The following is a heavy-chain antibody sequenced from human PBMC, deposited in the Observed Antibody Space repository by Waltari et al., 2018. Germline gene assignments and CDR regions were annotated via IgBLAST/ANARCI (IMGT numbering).Heavy chain of an antibody. CDR2: IYPGDSDS. D-gene: IGHD2-15*01. Sequence: EVQLVQSGAEVKKPGESLKISCEGSGYSFTGYWLGWVRQMPGKDLEWMGIIYPGDSDSKYSPSFQGQVTISADKSSNTAYLQWNSLKASDTATYYCARRGNWDFGGNAGKYYFDYWGQGTLVTVSS. CDR3: ARRGNWDFGGNAGKYYFDY. J-gene: IGHJ4*02. V-gene: IGHV5-51*03. CDR1: GYSFTGYW.